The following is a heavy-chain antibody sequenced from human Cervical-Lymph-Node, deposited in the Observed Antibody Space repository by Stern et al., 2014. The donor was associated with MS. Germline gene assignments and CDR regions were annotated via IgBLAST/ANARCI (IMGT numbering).Heavy chain of an antibody. CDR2: IFHSGGT. CDR1: GGSISSRNW. D-gene: IGHD3-3*01. CDR3: ARVNKGCYTTNCYL. J-gene: IGHJ4*02. V-gene: IGHV4-4*02. Sequence: QVQLQESGPGLVKPSGTLSLTCTVSGGSISSRNWWTWVRQPPGKGLEWIGEIFHSGGTNYNPALQSRVAILLDKTENQFSLNLRSVTAADTAVYYCARVNKGCYTTNCYLWGQGTLVTVSS.